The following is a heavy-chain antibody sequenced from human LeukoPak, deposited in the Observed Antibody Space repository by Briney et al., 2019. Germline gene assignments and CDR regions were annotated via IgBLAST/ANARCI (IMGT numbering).Heavy chain of an antibody. D-gene: IGHD3-22*01. Sequence: GGSLRLSCAASGFTFRDYIMHWVRQAPGKGLESVSVIRADGGSTSYASSVRGRFTISRDNSKNILFLHLGSLTSDDLAVYYCARGSYYYDHSGYALDVWGQGTMVTVSS. CDR2: IRADGGST. J-gene: IGHJ3*01. V-gene: IGHV3-64*01. CDR1: GFTFRDYI. CDR3: ARGSYYYDHSGYALDV.